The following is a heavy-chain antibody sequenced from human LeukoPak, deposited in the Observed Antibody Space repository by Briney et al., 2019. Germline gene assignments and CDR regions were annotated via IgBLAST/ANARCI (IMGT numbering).Heavy chain of an antibody. CDR1: GFTFSSYW. J-gene: IGHJ3*02. V-gene: IGHV3-74*01. CDR3: AKEKVVDLIRAFDI. Sequence: GGSLRLSCAASGFTFSSYWMHWVRRAPGKGLVWVSRINSDGSSTSYADSVKGRFTISRDNSKNTLYLQMNSLRAEDTALYYCAKEKVVDLIRAFDIWGQGTMVTVSS. CDR2: INSDGSST. D-gene: IGHD2-15*01.